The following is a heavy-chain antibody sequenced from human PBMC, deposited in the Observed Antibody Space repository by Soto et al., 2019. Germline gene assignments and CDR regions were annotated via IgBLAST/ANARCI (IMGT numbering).Heavy chain of an antibody. V-gene: IGHV2-5*01. Sequence: QITLKESAPTLVKPTQTLTLTCTFSGFSLSTSGVGVGWIRQPPGKALEWLALIYWNDDKRYSPSLKSRLTITTDTSKSQVVLTVTNMDPVDTATYYCARPPRGIAAFYFDYWGQGTLVTVSS. CDR3: ARPPRGIAAFYFDY. CDR2: IYWNDDK. D-gene: IGHD6-13*01. J-gene: IGHJ4*02. CDR1: GFSLSTSGVG.